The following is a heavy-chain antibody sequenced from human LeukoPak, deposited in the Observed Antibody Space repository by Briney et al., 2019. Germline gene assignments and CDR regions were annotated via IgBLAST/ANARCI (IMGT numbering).Heavy chain of an antibody. CDR2: SYYSGST. V-gene: IGHV4-39*02. D-gene: IGHD3-22*01. Sequence: SETLFLSCTVAGGSISSSSYCWGWIRQPPGKGLEGIGSSYYSGSTYYNPSLKSRVPISVDTSKNQFSLKLSSVTAADTAVYYCARDSSGFNNWFDPWGPGTLVTVSS. CDR3: ARDSSGFNNWFDP. CDR1: GGSISSSSYC. J-gene: IGHJ5*02.